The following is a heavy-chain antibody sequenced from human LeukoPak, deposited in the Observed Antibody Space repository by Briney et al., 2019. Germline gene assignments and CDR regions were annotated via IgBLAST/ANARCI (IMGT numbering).Heavy chain of an antibody. Sequence: SETLSLTCAVSGGSISSSNWWSWVRQPPGKGLEWIGEIYHSGSTNYNPSLKSRVTISVDKSKNQFSLKLSSVTAADTAVYYCAREPLRGNYCSSTSCYLHYYGMDVWGQGTTVTVSS. D-gene: IGHD2-2*01. CDR3: AREPLRGNYCSSTSCYLHYYGMDV. CDR1: GGSISSSNW. V-gene: IGHV4-4*02. J-gene: IGHJ6*02. CDR2: IYHSGST.